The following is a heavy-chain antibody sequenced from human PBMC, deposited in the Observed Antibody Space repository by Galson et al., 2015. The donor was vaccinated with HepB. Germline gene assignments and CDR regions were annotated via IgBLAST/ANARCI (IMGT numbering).Heavy chain of an antibody. Sequence: SLRLSCAASGFTFSSYAMSWVRQAPGKGLEWVSAISGSGGSTYYADSVKGRFTISRDNSKNTLYLQMNSLRAEDTAVYYCAKDWYCSSTSCYFDYWGQGTLVTVSS. V-gene: IGHV3-23*01. D-gene: IGHD2-2*01. CDR2: ISGSGGST. CDR3: AKDWYCSSTSCYFDY. CDR1: GFTFSSYA. J-gene: IGHJ4*02.